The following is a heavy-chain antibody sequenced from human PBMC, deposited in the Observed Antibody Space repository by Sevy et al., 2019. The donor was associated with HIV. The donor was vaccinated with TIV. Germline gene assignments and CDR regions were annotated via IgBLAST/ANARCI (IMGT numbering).Heavy chain of an antibody. CDR1: GYTFTNYG. Sequence: ASVKVSCKASGYTFTNYGISWVRQAPGQGLEWRGWISAYNGNTNYAQSLQGRVTMTTDTSTNTAYMELRSLRSDDTAVYFCAKDRGYCSVGNCYSDSWGQGTLVTVSS. D-gene: IGHD2-15*01. CDR2: ISAYNGNT. CDR3: AKDRGYCSVGNCYSDS. J-gene: IGHJ4*02. V-gene: IGHV1-18*04.